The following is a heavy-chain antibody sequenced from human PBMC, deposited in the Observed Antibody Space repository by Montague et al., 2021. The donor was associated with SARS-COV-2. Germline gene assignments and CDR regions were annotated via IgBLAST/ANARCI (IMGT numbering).Heavy chain of an antibody. Sequence: SETLSLTCDVSGVSISTYYWSWIRQPPGKGLEFIGYIHYNGHTNYNPSLQSRVTMSVDTSKNQVSLKLTSVTAADTAVYYCARHDTSGTYTMDVWGQGTTVTVSS. CDR2: IHYNGHT. D-gene: IGHD3-10*01. CDR3: ARHDTSGTYTMDV. CDR1: GVSISTYY. J-gene: IGHJ6*02. V-gene: IGHV4-59*08.